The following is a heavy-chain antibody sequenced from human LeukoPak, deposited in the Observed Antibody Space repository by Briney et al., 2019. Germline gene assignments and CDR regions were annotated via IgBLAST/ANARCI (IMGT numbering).Heavy chain of an antibody. CDR2: IYYSGST. J-gene: IGHJ3*02. D-gene: IGHD6-6*01. CDR1: GGSISSYY. V-gene: IGHV4-59*01. CDR3: ARLNTGAGEYSSSSHAFDI. Sequence: PSETLSLTCTVSGGSISSYYWSWIRQPPGKGLEWIGYIYYSGSTNYNPSLKSRVTISVDTSKNQFSLKLSSVTAADTAVYYCARLNTGAGEYSSSSHAFDIWGQGTMVTVSS.